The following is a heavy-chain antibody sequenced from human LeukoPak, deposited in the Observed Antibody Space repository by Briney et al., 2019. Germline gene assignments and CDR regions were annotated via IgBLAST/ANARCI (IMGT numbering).Heavy chain of an antibody. CDR1: GFTFSSYS. Sequence: GGSLRLSCAASGFTFSSYSMNWVRQAPGKGLEWVSSISSSSSYIYYADSVKGRFTISRDNAKNSLYLQMSSLRAEDTAVYYCARGKRYSSSWFYNRFDPWGQGTLVTVSS. V-gene: IGHV3-21*01. D-gene: IGHD6-13*01. CDR3: ARGKRYSSSWFYNRFDP. CDR2: ISSSSSYI. J-gene: IGHJ5*02.